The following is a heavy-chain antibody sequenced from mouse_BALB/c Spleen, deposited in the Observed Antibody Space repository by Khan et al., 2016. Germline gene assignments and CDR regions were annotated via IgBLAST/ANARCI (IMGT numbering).Heavy chain of an antibody. J-gene: IGHJ3*01. V-gene: IGHV3-2*02. Sequence: EVQLVESGPGLVKPSQSLSLTCTVTGYSITSDYAWNWIRQFPGNKLEWMGYISYSGNTSYNPSLKSRFSITRDTSKNQFFLQLNSVTTEDTATYYCARLMITGWFAYWGQGTLVTVSA. CDR3: ARLMITGWFAY. D-gene: IGHD2-4*01. CDR1: GYSITSDYA. CDR2: ISYSGNT.